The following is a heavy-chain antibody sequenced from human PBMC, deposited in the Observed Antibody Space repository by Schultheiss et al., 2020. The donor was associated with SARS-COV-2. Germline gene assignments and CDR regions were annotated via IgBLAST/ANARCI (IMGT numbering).Heavy chain of an antibody. D-gene: IGHD7-27*01. CDR1: GFSVTSDY. V-gene: IGHV3-66*01. J-gene: IGHJ4*02. Sequence: GGSLRLSCAASGFSVTSDYMSWVRQAPGMGLEWVSIIHGVGRTYYADSVKGRFIISRDSSQNTVYLQMNSLRAEDTGIYFCARDLSWGRDDWGQGTLVTVSS. CDR2: IHGVGRT. CDR3: ARDLSWGRDD.